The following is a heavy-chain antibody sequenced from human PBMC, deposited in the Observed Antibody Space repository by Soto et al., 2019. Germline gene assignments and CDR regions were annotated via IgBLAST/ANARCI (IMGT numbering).Heavy chain of an antibody. J-gene: IGHJ6*02. CDR1: GYTFTDYW. D-gene: IGHD2-2*01. Sequence: GESLKISCKGSGYTFTDYWIGWVRQLPGKGLEWMGIIYPGDSDTRYSPSFQGHVTITVDKSTSTAYLQWNTLKASDTAMYYCGAHLSSFLYYYYAMDVWGQGTTVTVSS. V-gene: IGHV5-51*01. CDR2: IYPGDSDT. CDR3: GAHLSSFLYYYYAMDV.